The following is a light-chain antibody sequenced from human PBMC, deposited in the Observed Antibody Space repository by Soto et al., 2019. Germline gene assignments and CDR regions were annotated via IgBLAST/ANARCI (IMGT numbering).Light chain of an antibody. CDR1: SSDVGGYNH. Sequence: QSALTQPRSVSGSPGQSVTISCTGSSSDVGGYNHVSWYQQHPGKAPKLMIYEVSNRPSGVSNRFSGSKSGNTASLTISGLQAEDEADYYCSSYTTSTTRIIFGGGTQLTVL. J-gene: IGLJ2*01. CDR3: SSYTTSTTRII. V-gene: IGLV2-14*01. CDR2: EVS.